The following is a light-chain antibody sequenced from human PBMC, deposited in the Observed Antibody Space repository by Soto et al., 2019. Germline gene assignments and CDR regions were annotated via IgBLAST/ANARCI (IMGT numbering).Light chain of an antibody. Sequence: QSVLTQPPSVSAAPGQKVTISCSGSSSNIGNNYVSWYQQVPGTAPKLLIYDNNKRPSGIPDRFSGSKSGTSATLGITGVQTGDEAEYYCGTWDTTLVVVFGGGTKVTVL. CDR3: GTWDTTLVVV. CDR1: SSNIGNNY. CDR2: DNN. V-gene: IGLV1-51*01. J-gene: IGLJ2*01.